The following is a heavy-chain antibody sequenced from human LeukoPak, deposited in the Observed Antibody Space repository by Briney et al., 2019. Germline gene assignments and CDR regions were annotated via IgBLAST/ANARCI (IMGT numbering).Heavy chain of an antibody. D-gene: IGHD3-22*01. J-gene: IGHJ4*02. V-gene: IGHV4-39*01. Sequence: SETLSLTCTVSGGSISSSSYYWGWIRQPPGKGLEWIGSIYYSGSTYYNPSLKSRVTISVDTSKNQFSLKLSSVTAADTAVNYCARPQYYYDSSGYSNWGQGTLVTVSS. CDR2: IYYSGST. CDR3: ARPQYYYDSSGYSN. CDR1: GGSISSSSYY.